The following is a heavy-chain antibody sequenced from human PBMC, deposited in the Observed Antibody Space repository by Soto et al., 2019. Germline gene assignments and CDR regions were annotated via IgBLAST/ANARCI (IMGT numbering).Heavy chain of an antibody. CDR2: IIPIFNST. D-gene: IGHD2-2*02. V-gene: IGHV1-69*06. CDR1: GSRFSNYV. Sequence: SVKVSCKVSGSRFSNYVISWVRQAPGHGLEWLGRIIPIFNSTKYAQSFQGRVTITADKSTSTASLELSSLRSDDTAVYYCAREGRGKKAGYNGLVSLGYWGQGTLVTV. J-gene: IGHJ4*02. CDR3: AREGRGKKAGYNGLVSLGY.